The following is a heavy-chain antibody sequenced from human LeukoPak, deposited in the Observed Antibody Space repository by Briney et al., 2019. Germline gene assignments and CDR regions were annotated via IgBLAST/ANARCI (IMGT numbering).Heavy chain of an antibody. J-gene: IGHJ6*03. D-gene: IGHD5-24*01. CDR3: TRQKQRDPQPVQSRYYYYMDV. CDR2: IRSKANSYAT. CDR1: GFTFSGSA. V-gene: IGHV3-73*01. Sequence: PGGSLRLSCAASGFTFSGSAMHWVRQASGKGLEWVGRIRSKANSYATAYAASVKGRFTISRDDSKNTAYLQMNSLKTEDTAVYYCTRQKQRDPQPVQSRYYYYMDVWGKGTTVTVSS.